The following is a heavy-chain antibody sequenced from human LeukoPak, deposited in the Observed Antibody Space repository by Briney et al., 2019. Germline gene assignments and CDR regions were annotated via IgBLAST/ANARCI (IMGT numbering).Heavy chain of an antibody. J-gene: IGHJ4*02. D-gene: IGHD4-17*01. CDR1: GGSISSYY. V-gene: IGHV4-59*01. CDR3: ARGDLHGDSPYDY. CDR2: IHYSGST. Sequence: SETLSLTCTVSGGSISSYYWSWIRQPPGKGLEWIGYIHYSGSTNYNPSLKSRVTISVDTSKNQFSLKLSSVTAADTAVYYCARGDLHGDSPYDYWGQGALVTVSS.